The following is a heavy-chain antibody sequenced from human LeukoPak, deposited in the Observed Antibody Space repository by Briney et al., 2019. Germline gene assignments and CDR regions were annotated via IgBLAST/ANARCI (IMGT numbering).Heavy chain of an antibody. J-gene: IGHJ4*02. CDR1: GYSISSGYY. D-gene: IGHD2-2*03. V-gene: IGHV4-38-2*02. CDR2: IYHSGST. CDR3: ARDMDIVVVPAAIGY. Sequence: KPSETLSLTXTVSGYSISSGYYWGWIRQPPGKGLEWIGSIYHSGSTYYYPSLKSRVTISVDTSKSQFSLKLSSVTAADTAVYYCARDMDIVVVPAAIGYWGQGTLVTVSS.